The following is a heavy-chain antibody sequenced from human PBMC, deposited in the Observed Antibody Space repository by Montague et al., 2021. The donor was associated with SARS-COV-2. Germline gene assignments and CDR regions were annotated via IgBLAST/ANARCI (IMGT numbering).Heavy chain of an antibody. CDR1: GFTFDDYA. J-gene: IGHJ6*02. D-gene: IGHD3-10*01. CDR2: ISWNSGSI. Sequence: SLRLSCEASGFTFDDYAMHWVRQAPGKGLEWVSGISWNSGSIGYADSVKGRFTISRDNAKNSLYLQMNSLRAEDTALYYCAKDMGPYGSGPYGMDVWGQGTTVTVSS. CDR3: AKDMGPYGSGPYGMDV. V-gene: IGHV3-9*01.